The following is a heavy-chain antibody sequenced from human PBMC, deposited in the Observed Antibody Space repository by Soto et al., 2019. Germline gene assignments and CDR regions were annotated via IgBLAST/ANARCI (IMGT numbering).Heavy chain of an antibody. CDR1: GGSISSYY. CDR3: ARSGYYEILTGYYREEYYFDY. V-gene: IGHV4-59*01. J-gene: IGHJ4*02. D-gene: IGHD3-9*01. Sequence: QVQLQESGPGLVKPSETLSLTCTVSGGSISSYYWSWIRQPPGKGLEWIGYIYYSGSTNYNPSLQSRVTISVDTSKDQFSLKLISVTAADTAVYYCARSGYYEILTGYYREEYYFDYWGQGTLVTVSS. CDR2: IYYSGST.